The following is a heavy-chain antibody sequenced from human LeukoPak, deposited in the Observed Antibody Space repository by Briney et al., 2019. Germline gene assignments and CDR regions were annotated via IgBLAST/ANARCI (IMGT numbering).Heavy chain of an antibody. CDR2: IIPIFGTA. CDR1: GGTFSSYA. Sequence: ASVKVSCKASGGTFSSYAISWVRQAPGQGLEWMGRIIPIFGTANYAQKFQGRVTITTDESTSTAYMELSSLRSEDTAVYYCARDYRDSSSWYGGYWGQGTLVTVSS. V-gene: IGHV1-69*05. D-gene: IGHD6-13*01. J-gene: IGHJ4*02. CDR3: ARDYRDSSSWYGGY.